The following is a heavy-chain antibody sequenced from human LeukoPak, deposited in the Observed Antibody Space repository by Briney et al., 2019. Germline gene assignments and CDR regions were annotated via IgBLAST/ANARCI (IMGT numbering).Heavy chain of an antibody. J-gene: IGHJ5*02. D-gene: IGHD3-10*01. CDR2: INPNSGGT. V-gene: IGHV1-2*02. Sequence: ASVKVSCKASGYSFTGYYMHWVRQAPGQGLEWMGWINPNSGGTNYAQKFQGRVTMTRDTSISTAYMELSRLRSDDTAVYYCARPDYYGSGSYRFDPWGQGTLVTVSS. CDR3: ARPDYYGSGSYRFDP. CDR1: GYSFTGYY.